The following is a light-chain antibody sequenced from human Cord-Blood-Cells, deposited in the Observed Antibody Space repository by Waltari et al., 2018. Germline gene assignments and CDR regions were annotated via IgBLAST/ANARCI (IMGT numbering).Light chain of an antibody. CDR2: QDS. Sequence: SYELTQPPSVSVSPGQTASITCSGDKLGDKYACWYQQKPGQSPVLVIYQDSKRPSGITERFSGSNSGNTDTLTISGTQAMDEADYYCQAWDSSTVVFGGGTKLTVL. CDR1: KLGDKY. CDR3: QAWDSSTVV. J-gene: IGLJ2*01. V-gene: IGLV3-1*01.